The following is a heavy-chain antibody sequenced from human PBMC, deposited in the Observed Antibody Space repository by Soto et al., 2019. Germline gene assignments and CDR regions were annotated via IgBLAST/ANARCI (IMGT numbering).Heavy chain of an antibody. Sequence: QVQLVQSGAEVKKPGASVKVSCKASGYTFTSYAMHWVRQAPGQRLEWMGWINAGNGNTKYSQKFQGRVTITRDTSASTAYMELSSLRSEDTAVFYCAIDSGLGYCSSTSCSRGWFDPWGQGTLVTVSS. CDR2: INAGNGNT. CDR3: AIDSGLGYCSSTSCSRGWFDP. CDR1: GYTFTSYA. J-gene: IGHJ5*02. D-gene: IGHD2-2*01. V-gene: IGHV1-3*01.